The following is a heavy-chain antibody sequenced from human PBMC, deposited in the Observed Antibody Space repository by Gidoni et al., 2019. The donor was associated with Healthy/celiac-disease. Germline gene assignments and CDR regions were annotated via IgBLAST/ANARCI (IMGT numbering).Heavy chain of an antibody. V-gene: IGHV1-24*01. CDR2: FDPEDGES. D-gene: IGHD2-15*01. CDR3: ATVSVVAATSNCFDP. Sequence: QGQLVQSGAEAKNPGASVRFSCKVYGYSLTDFSMHWVRQAPGKGLEWMGGFDPEDGESIYAQKYKGRVTMTDNTSTDTAYMELSSLSSEETAVYCSATVSVVAATSNCFDPWGQGTLVTVSS. J-gene: IGHJ5*02. CDR1: GYSLTDFS.